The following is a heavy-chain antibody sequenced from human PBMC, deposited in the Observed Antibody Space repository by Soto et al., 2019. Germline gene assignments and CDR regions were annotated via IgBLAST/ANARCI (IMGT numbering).Heavy chain of an antibody. V-gene: IGHV4-31*03. D-gene: IGHD6-13*01. CDR2: IYYSGST. Sequence: SETLSLTCTVSDGSISSGGYYWSWIRQHPGKGLEWIGYIYYSGSTYYNPSLKSRVTISVDTSKNQFSLKLSSVTAADTAVYYCARDSWSSSGEPLYYYYYGMDVWGQGTTVTVSS. CDR3: ARDSWSSSGEPLYYYYYGMDV. J-gene: IGHJ6*02. CDR1: DGSISSGGYY.